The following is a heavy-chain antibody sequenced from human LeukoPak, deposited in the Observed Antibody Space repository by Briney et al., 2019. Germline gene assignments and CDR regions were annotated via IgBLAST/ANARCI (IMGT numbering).Heavy chain of an antibody. D-gene: IGHD2-15*01. CDR2: IKQDGSEK. J-gene: IGHJ4*02. Sequence: GGSLRLSCAASGFTFSSYWMSWVRQAPGKGLEWVANIKQDGSEKYYVDSVKGRFTISRDNAKNSLYLQMNSLRAGDTAVYYCARGHCSGGSCYSSLYDYWGQGTLVTVSS. CDR1: GFTFSSYW. V-gene: IGHV3-7*01. CDR3: ARGHCSGGSCYSSLYDY.